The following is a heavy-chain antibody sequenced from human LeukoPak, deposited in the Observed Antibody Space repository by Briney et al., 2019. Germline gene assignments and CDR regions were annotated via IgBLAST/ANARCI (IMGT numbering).Heavy chain of an antibody. V-gene: IGHV3-7*05. CDR1: GFTFRTYA. D-gene: IGHD1-26*01. Sequence: GGSLRLSCAASGFTFRTYAMRWVRQAPGEGLEWVAAIKPDGSEEYYVDSVKGRFTISKDNAKNSLFLQMNNLRVEDTAVYYCARGWECDYWGQGTLVTVSS. CDR3: ARGWECDY. J-gene: IGHJ4*02. CDR2: IKPDGSEE.